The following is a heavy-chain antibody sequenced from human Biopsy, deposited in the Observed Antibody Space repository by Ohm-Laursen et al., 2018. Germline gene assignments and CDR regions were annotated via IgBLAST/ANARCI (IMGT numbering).Heavy chain of an antibody. D-gene: IGHD5-24*01. J-gene: IGHJ2*01. CDR3: ANAGYNPDWNFDL. V-gene: IGHV4-59*12. CDR1: GGPIDSYY. CDR2: IYFTGRT. Sequence: GTLSLTCTVSGGPIDSYYWSWIRQPPGKALEWIGYIYFTGRTSYNPSLKSRVTMSVNTSKKQFSLRLSSVTAADTAVYHCANAGYNPDWNFDLWGRGTRVTVSS.